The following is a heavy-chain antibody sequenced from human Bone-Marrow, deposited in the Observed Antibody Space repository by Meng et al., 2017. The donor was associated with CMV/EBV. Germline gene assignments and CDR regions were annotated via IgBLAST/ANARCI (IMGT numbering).Heavy chain of an antibody. Sequence: SETLSLTCTVSGYSISSGYYWGWIRQPPGKGLEWIGGIYYSGSTYYNPSLKSRVTISLDTSKNQFSLKLTSVTAADTAVYYCARDQNEYYFDYWGRGTLVTVSS. CDR3: ARDQNEYYFDY. V-gene: IGHV4-38-2*02. J-gene: IGHJ4*02. CDR1: GYSISSGYY. CDR2: IYYSGST.